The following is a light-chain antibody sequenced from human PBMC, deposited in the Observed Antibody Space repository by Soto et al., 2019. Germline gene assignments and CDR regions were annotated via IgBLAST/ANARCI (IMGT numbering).Light chain of an antibody. CDR1: QSVASN. Sequence: EIVLTQSPATLSVSPGERATLSCRASQSVASNLTWFQQKPGQAPRLLIYDSSTRATDIPARFSGSGSGTEFTLTISSLQSEDFAVYYCQQYNDWWTFGQGTKVEIK. J-gene: IGKJ1*01. V-gene: IGKV3-15*01. CDR3: QQYNDWWT. CDR2: DSS.